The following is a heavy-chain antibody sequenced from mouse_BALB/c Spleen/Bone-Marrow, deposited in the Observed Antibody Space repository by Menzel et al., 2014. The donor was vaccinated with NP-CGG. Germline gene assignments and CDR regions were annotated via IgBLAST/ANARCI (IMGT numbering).Heavy chain of an antibody. J-gene: IGHJ2*01. CDR3: SKDGGYDYSYYFDY. CDR2: ISSGGHYT. D-gene: IGHD2-4*01. CDR1: GFTFSSYS. Sequence: DVKLVESGGGLVKPGGSLKLSCAASGFTFSSYSMSWVRQTPEKRLEWVATISSGGHYTYYPDSVKGRFTISRDNAKNTLYLQMSILKSEDTAMYYCSKDGGYDYSYYFDYWGQGTTLTVSS. V-gene: IGHV5-6-4*01.